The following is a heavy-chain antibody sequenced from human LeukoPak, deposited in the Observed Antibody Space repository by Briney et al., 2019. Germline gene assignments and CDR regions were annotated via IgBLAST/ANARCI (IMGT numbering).Heavy chain of an antibody. CDR1: GFTFSSYS. D-gene: IGHD1-1*01. V-gene: IGHV3-48*02. Sequence: RGSLRLSRADPGFTFSSYSMNWVRQAPGKGLEWVSYISRSGVTLNYADSVKGRFTISRDNVKKSLYLQVNRLRDENTAVYYCERGIPNWDYWGQGTLVTVSS. CDR2: ISRSGVTL. J-gene: IGHJ4*02. CDR3: ERGIPNWDY.